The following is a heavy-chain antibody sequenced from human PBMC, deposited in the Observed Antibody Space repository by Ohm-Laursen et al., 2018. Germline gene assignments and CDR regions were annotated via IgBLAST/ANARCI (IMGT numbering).Heavy chain of an antibody. D-gene: IGHD2-2*01. CDR3: AKDLKCTTTSCYRSFDY. CDR1: GFTFNSHA. Sequence: GSLRLSCTASGFTFNSHAMNWVRQAPGKGLEWVSVISASGAGTYYADSVKGQFTISRDNSKNTLYLQMNSLRAEDTAVYYCAKDLKCTTTSCYRSFDYWGQGTLVTVSS. J-gene: IGHJ4*02. CDR2: ISASGAGT. V-gene: IGHV3-23*01.